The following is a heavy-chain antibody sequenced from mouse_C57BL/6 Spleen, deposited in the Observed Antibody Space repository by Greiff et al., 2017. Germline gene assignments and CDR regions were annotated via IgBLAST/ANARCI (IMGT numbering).Heavy chain of an antibody. CDR2: INPNNGGT. J-gene: IGHJ4*01. CDR1: GYTFTDYN. Sequence: EVQLQQSGPELVKPGASVKIPCKASGYTFTDYNLDWVKQSHGKSLEWIGDINPNNGGTIYNQKFKGKATLTVDKSSSTAYMELRSLTSEDTAVXYCARRPSYDYDEDYYAMDYWGQGTSVTVSS. D-gene: IGHD2-4*01. V-gene: IGHV1-18*01. CDR3: ARRPSYDYDEDYYAMDY.